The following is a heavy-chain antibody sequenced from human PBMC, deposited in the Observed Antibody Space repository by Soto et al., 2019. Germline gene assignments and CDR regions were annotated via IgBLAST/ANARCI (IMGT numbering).Heavy chain of an antibody. CDR1: GFAFISYA. CDR3: ARDLSGSGD. V-gene: IGHV3-30-3*01. Sequence: QVQLVESGGGVVQPGRSLRLSCAASGFAFISYAMQLVRQAPGKVLEWVAVISYDGSNKYYADSVKGRFTISRDNSKKTLYLQMNSLRADDTAVDYCARDLSGSGDWGQGTLVTVSS. J-gene: IGHJ4*02. D-gene: IGHD3-10*01. CDR2: ISYDGSNK.